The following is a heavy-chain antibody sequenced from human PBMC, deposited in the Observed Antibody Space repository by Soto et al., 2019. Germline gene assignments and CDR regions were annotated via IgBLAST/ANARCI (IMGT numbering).Heavy chain of an antibody. D-gene: IGHD6-19*01. Sequence: QVHLVESGGGVVQPGRSLRLSCVASGFTFSNSGMHWVRQAPGKGLEWVAVISSDGNNIYYADSVKGRFTISRDNSKNTLYLQMNSLTAEDTAVYYCAKDRPTVARERDYFDYWGQGTLVTVSS. CDR3: AKDRPTVARERDYFDY. J-gene: IGHJ4*02. V-gene: IGHV3-30*18. CDR1: GFTFSNSG. CDR2: ISSDGNNI.